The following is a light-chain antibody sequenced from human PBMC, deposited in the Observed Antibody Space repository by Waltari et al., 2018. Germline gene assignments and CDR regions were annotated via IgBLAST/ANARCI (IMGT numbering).Light chain of an antibody. V-gene: IGKV3-20*01. CDR1: QSVSSTY. CDR3: QHFGSSTRFT. J-gene: IGKJ3*01. CDR2: GAS. Sequence: EVVLTQSPGTLSLSPGERATLSCRASQSVSSTYLAWYHQKPGQAPRLLIYGASNRATGIPDRFSGSGSGTDFTLTISRLEPEDFAVYYCQHFGSSTRFTFGPGTKVDMK.